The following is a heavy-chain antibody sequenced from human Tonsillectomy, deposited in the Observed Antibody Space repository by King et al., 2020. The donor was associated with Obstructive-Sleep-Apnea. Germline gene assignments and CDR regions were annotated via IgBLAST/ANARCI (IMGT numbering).Heavy chain of an antibody. CDR1: GFTFSSYA. Sequence: VQLVESGGGLVQPGGSLRLSCVVSGFTFSSYAMSWVRQAPGKGLAWVSVMSGSGGSTYYADSVKGRFIISRDNSKNTLYLQMNSLRAEDTAVYYCAKDTDSSSWYTDAFDIWGQGTMVTVSS. CDR2: MSGSGGST. D-gene: IGHD6-13*01. J-gene: IGHJ3*02. CDR3: AKDTDSSSWYTDAFDI. V-gene: IGHV3-23*04.